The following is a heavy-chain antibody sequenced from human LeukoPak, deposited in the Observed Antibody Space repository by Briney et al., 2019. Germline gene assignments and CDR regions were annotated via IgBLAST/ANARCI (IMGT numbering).Heavy chain of an antibody. D-gene: IGHD3-16*01. CDR3: ARGSYGQPAFDY. V-gene: IGHV1-18*04. CDR1: GYTFTIYG. J-gene: IGHJ4*02. CDR2: ISGDKGDT. Sequence: ASVKVSCKTSGYTFTIYGITWVRQAPGQGLEWLGWISGDKGDTNYAQKVQGRVTLTTDRSTRTAYMELRTLTSDDTALYYCARGSYGQPAFDYWGQGTQVTVSS.